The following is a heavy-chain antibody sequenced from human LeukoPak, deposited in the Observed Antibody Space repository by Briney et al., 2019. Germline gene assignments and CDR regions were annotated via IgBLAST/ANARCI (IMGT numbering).Heavy chain of an antibody. CDR2: IYYSGST. V-gene: IGHV4-59*01. CDR3: ATLLYCSGGSCSDY. D-gene: IGHD2-15*01. Sequence: SETLSLTCTVSGGSNSSYYWSWIRQPPGKGLEWIGYIYYSGSTNYNPSLKSRVTISVDTSKNQFSLKLSSVTAADTAVYYCATLLYCSGGSCSDYWGQGTLVTVSS. CDR1: GGSNSSYY. J-gene: IGHJ4*02.